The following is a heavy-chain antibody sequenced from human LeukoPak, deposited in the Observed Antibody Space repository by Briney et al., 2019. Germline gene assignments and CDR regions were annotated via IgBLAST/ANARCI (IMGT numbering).Heavy chain of an antibody. CDR2: ISYDGSNK. J-gene: IGHJ3*02. CDR1: GFTFSSYS. V-gene: IGHV3-30*03. Sequence: GGSLRLSCAASGFTFSSYSMHWVRQAPGEGLEWMALISYDGSNKHYADSVKGRFTISRDNSKNTLYLQMNSLRAEDTAVYYCATTSPDYYDSSGGAFDIWGQGTMVTVSS. CDR3: ATTSPDYYDSSGGAFDI. D-gene: IGHD3-22*01.